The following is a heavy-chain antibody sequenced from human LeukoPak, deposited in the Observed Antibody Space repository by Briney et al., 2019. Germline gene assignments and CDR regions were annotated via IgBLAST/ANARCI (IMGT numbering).Heavy chain of an antibody. CDR3: ASTYYYGSGILNGGGLDY. J-gene: IGHJ4*02. V-gene: IGHV3-30-3*01. CDR2: ISYDGSNK. CDR1: GFTFSSYA. Sequence: GGSLRLSCAASGFTFSSYAMHWVRQAPGKGLEWVAVISYDGSNKYYADSVKGRFTISRDNSKNTLYLQMNSLRAEDTAVYYCASTYYYGSGILNGGGLDYWGQGTLVTVSS. D-gene: IGHD3-10*01.